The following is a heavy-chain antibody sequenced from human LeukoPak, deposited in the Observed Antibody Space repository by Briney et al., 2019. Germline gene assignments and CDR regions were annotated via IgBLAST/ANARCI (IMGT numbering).Heavy chain of an antibody. Sequence: SETLSLTCTVSGGSISSYYWSWIRQPPGKGLEWIGYIYYSGSTNYNPSLKSRVTISVDTSKNQFSLKLSSVTAADTAVYYCARGGVGGSSWYDGGGTVEWFGPWGQGTLVTVSS. D-gene: IGHD6-13*01. CDR3: ARGGVGGSSWYDGGGTVEWFGP. CDR2: IYYSGST. V-gene: IGHV4-59*01. CDR1: GGSISSYY. J-gene: IGHJ5*02.